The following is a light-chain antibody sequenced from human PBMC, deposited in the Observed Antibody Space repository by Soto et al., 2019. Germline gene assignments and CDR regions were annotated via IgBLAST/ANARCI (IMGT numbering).Light chain of an antibody. CDR1: QTISVNY. Sequence: ELVLTQSPGTLSSSPGERATLSCRASQTISVNYLAWYQQKPGQAPRLLIFGTSSRATGIPDRFSGSGSGTDFTLTISRLDPEDFAVYYCQHYGTSLWTFXQGTKVDIK. V-gene: IGKV3-20*01. J-gene: IGKJ1*01. CDR2: GTS. CDR3: QHYGTSLWT.